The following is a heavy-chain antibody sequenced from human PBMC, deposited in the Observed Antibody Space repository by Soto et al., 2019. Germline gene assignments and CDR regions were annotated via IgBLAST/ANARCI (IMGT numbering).Heavy chain of an antibody. CDR2: ISGDNGHT. D-gene: IGHD3-16*01. CDR3: AREGEMPYYYYGLDV. J-gene: IGHJ6*02. V-gene: IGHV1-18*01. CDR1: GYTFTTYG. Sequence: QVQLVQSGAEVRKPGASVKVSCKASGYTFTTYGISWVRPAPGQGLEWMGWISGDNGHTKYAQKFQGRVTMTTDTSTSTVYMDLRSLRSDATAVYYCAREGEMPYYYYGLDVWGQGTTVTVSS.